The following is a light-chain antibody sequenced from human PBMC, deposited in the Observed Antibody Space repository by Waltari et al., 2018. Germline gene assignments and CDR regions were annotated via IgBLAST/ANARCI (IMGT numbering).Light chain of an antibody. J-gene: IGLJ3*02. CDR3: MFWPNNVWV. CDR2: YNSDAEK. CDR1: SHLNVRDFI. Sequence: QPVLTQPPSSSASPGDSARPTCPLPSHLNVRDFIISWYHPKPGRPPRFLLYYNSDAEKAQGSGVPSRFSGSKDASANAGILLISGLQSEDEADYYCMFWPNNVWVFGGGTKLTVL. V-gene: IGLV5-37*01.